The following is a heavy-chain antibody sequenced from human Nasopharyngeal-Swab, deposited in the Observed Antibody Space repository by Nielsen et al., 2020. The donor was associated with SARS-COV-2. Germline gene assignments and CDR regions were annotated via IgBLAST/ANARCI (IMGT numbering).Heavy chain of an antibody. Sequence: GESLKISCAASGFTFSSYWMHWVRLAPGKGLVWVARIDGDGSITNYADSVEGRFGISRDNAKNSLYLQMNSLRAEDTAVYYCARSHTSITIFGVVTYYGMDVWGQGTTVTVSS. CDR2: IDGDGSIT. CDR3: ARSHTSITIFGVVTYYGMDV. J-gene: IGHJ6*02. V-gene: IGHV3-74*01. D-gene: IGHD3-3*01. CDR1: GFTFSSYW.